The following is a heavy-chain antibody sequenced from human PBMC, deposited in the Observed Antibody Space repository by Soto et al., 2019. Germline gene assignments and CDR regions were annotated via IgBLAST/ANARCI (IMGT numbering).Heavy chain of an antibody. Sequence: SQTLSLTCAVYGGSLADYQWTWTRHSPGKGMEWIGEIHQSGRTNCNPSLKSRVAISIDTSSKQFSLKVNSVTAADTAVYYCARPRIGAVFELWGQGAQVT. D-gene: IGHD3-16*01. J-gene: IGHJ4*02. CDR2: IHQSGRT. CDR1: GGSLADYQ. CDR3: ARPRIGAVFEL. V-gene: IGHV4-34*01.